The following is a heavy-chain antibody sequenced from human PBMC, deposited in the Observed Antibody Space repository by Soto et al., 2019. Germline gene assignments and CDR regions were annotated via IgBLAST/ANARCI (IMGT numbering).Heavy chain of an antibody. D-gene: IGHD3-10*01. CDR2: IYYSGST. Sequence: SETLSLTCTVSGGSISSSSYYWCWIRHPPGKGLEWIGSIYYSGSTYYNPSLKSRVTISVDTSKNQFSLKLSSVTAADTAVYYCARHGQSYYGSDNYNWFDPWGQGTLVTVS. CDR3: ARHGQSYYGSDNYNWFDP. V-gene: IGHV4-39*01. CDR1: GGSISSSSYY. J-gene: IGHJ5*02.